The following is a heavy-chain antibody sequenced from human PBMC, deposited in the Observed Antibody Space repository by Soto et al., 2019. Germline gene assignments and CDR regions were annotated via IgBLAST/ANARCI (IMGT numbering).Heavy chain of an antibody. Sequence: GGSLRLSCAASGFTFSSYAMSWVRQAPGKGLEWVSAISGSGGSTYYADSVKGRFTISEENYKNTPYLQMNSLRAEDTAVYYCAKDSPEGDIVVVVAHSFWGQGTLVTVSS. D-gene: IGHD2-15*01. CDR1: GFTFSSYA. J-gene: IGHJ4*02. V-gene: IGHV3-23*01. CDR2: ISGSGGST. CDR3: AKDSPEGDIVVVVAHSF.